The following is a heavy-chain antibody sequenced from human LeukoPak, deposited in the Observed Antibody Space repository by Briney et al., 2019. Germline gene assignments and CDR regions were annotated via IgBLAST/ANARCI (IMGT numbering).Heavy chain of an antibody. CDR2: SYPGDSDT. CDR1: GYSFSTYS. D-gene: IGHD4-17*01. Sequence: GGSLKISCEGSGYSFSTYSIGSVRPRPGKGLEGMGISYPGDSDTRYSPSFQGHLTISADQSILTAYLQWSSLKASDTAMYYCARLSHSGTTVTTIDYWGQGTLVTVSS. J-gene: IGHJ4*02. CDR3: ARLSHSGTTVTTIDY. V-gene: IGHV5-51*01.